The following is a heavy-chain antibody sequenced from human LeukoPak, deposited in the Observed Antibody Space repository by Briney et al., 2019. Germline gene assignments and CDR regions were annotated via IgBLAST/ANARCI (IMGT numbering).Heavy chain of an antibody. Sequence: SETLSLTCTVSGGSISSYYWSWIRQPPGKGLEWIGYIYYSGSTNYNPSLKSRVTISVDTSKNQFSLKLSSVTAADTAVYYCARGKGSEGYYYYYYMDVWGKGTTVTVSS. CDR1: GGSISSYY. D-gene: IGHD2-15*01. V-gene: IGHV4-59*01. CDR2: IYYSGST. CDR3: ARGKGSEGYYYYYYMDV. J-gene: IGHJ6*03.